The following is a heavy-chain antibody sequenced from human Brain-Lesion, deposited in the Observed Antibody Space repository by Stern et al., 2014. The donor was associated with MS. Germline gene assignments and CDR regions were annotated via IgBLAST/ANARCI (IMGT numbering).Heavy chain of an antibody. CDR3: ARGTSSWLQRWFAP. CDR2: IYYSGST. J-gene: IGHJ5*02. V-gene: IGHV4-39*01. Sequence: VQLLESGPGLVKPSETLSLTCSVSGDSISSSDNYWGWFRQPPGKGLEWIGTIYYSGSTYYAPSLKSRVTISGETSKNQLPLKRIAVPAGDTAVYYWARGTSSWLQRWFAPWGQGPLVTVSA. D-gene: IGHD6-13*01. CDR1: GDSISSSDNY.